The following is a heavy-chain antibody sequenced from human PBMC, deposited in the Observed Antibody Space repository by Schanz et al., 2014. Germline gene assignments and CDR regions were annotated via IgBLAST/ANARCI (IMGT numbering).Heavy chain of an antibody. D-gene: IGHD1-20*01. V-gene: IGHV3-15*04. CDR2: IENNANGATT. Sequence: VQLVESGGGVVQPGTSLRLSCAASGFTFRTYGMHWVRQAPGKGMEWVGRIENNANGATTDYAAPVKGRFTVSRDDSRNTLYLQMNTLRTDDTALYYCTTFNNRDALYIWGQGTMVSVSS. CDR3: TTFNNRDALYI. CDR1: GFTFRTYG. J-gene: IGHJ3*02.